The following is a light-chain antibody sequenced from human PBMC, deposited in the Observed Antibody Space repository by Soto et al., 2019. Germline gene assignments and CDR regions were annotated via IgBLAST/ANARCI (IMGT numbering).Light chain of an antibody. CDR2: GAS. V-gene: IGKV3-20*01. J-gene: IGKJ3*01. Sequence: EIVLTQSPGTLSLSPGERATLSCRASQSVSSSYLAWYQQKPGQSPRLLIYGASSRATGIPDRFSGSGSGTDFTLTISRLEPEDFAVYYYQQYGSSPPTFGPGTKVDI. CDR1: QSVSSSY. CDR3: QQYGSSPPT.